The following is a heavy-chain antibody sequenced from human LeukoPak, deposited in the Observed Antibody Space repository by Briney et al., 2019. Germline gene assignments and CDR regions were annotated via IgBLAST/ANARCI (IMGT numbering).Heavy chain of an antibody. CDR2: ISGSGYST. V-gene: IGHV3-23*01. CDR3: VKVSGRGPRGPFDF. D-gene: IGHD1-26*01. J-gene: IGHJ4*02. CDR1: VYTYHNYR. Sequence: GGPLRLSCTASVYTYHNYRMAWVRQAPGKGLEWVSGISGSGYSTYYADSVKGRFTISRDVSKNTLYMQMNSLRVEDTAVYYCVKVSGRGPRGPFDFWGQGTLVTVSS.